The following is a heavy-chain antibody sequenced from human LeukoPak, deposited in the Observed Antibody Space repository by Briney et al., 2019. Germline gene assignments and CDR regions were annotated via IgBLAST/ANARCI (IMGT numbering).Heavy chain of an antibody. CDR1: GFTFSTYW. CDR2: INSDGSST. V-gene: IGHV3-74*01. J-gene: IGHJ4*02. D-gene: IGHD2-21*02. CDR3: ANTLHTYYDGDCLGY. Sequence: GGSLRLSCAASGFTFSTYWMHWVRQAPGKGLVWVSRINSDGSSTSYADSVKGRFTISRDNARNTLYLQMNSLTAEDTAVYYCANTLHTYYDGDCLGYWGQGTLVTVSS.